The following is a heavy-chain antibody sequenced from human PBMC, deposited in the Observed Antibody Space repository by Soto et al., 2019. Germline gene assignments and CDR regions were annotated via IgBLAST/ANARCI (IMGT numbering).Heavy chain of an antibody. CDR1: GGSINSRSFY. CDR2: IFYSGDT. J-gene: IGHJ5*02. D-gene: IGHD2-2*01. CDR3: ARRPNIVLVPAGKDYFDP. V-gene: IGHV4-39*01. Sequence: PSETLSLTCTVSGGSINSRSFYWGWIRQAPGTGLERIGSIFYSGDTFYNPSLSGRVTISIDTPKNQFSLKLTSVTAADTAVYFCARRPNIVLVPAGKDYFDPWGQGTLVTVSS.